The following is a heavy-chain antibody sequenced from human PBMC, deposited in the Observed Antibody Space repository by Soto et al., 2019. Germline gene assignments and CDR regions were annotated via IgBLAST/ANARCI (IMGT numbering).Heavy chain of an antibody. CDR3: TRDRVTAVVTFYYYYSMDV. Sequence: GGSLRLSCTASGFTFGDYAMSWFRQAPGKGLEWVGFIRSKAYGGTTEYAASVKGRFTISRDDSKSIAYLQMNSLKTEDTAVYYCTRDRVTAVVTFYYYYSMDVWGQGTTVTVSS. V-gene: IGHV3-49*03. CDR1: GFTFGDYA. J-gene: IGHJ6*02. D-gene: IGHD2-15*01. CDR2: IRSKAYGGTT.